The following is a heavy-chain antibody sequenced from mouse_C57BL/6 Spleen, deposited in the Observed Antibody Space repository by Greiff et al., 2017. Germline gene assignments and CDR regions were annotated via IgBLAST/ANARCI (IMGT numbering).Heavy chain of an antibody. J-gene: IGHJ4*01. Sequence: QVQLKQPGAELVRPGSSVKLSCKASGYTFTSYWMHWVKQRPIQGLEWIGNIDPSDSETHYNQKFKDKATLTVDKSSSTAYMQLSSLTSEDSAVYYCARRDYGMDYWGQGTSVTVSS. CDR1: GYTFTSYW. V-gene: IGHV1-52*01. CDR2: IDPSDSET. CDR3: ARRDYGMDY.